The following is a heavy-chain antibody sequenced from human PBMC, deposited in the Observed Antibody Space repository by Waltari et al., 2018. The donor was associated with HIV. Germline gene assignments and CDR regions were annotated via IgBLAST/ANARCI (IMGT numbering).Heavy chain of an antibody. Sequence: QVQLQESGPGLVKPSQTLSLTCPVSGGSLSSGSFYWNWIRQPAGKVLEWIGRIYTSGSTKYNPSLKSRVTISVDTSKNQFSLKLNSVTAADTAVYYCARAEGGNSGVHFDYWGQGTLVTVSS. D-gene: IGHD2-21*02. V-gene: IGHV4-61*02. CDR1: GGSLSSGSFY. J-gene: IGHJ4*02. CDR2: IYTSGST. CDR3: ARAEGGNSGVHFDY.